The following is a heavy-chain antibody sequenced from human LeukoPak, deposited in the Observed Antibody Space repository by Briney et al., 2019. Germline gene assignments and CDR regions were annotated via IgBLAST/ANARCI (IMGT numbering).Heavy chain of an antibody. J-gene: IGHJ3*02. CDR1: GGSISSTSYF. CDR3: AKAGVRYYDSSSLHAFDI. D-gene: IGHD3-22*01. Sequence: SETLSLTCTVSGGSISSTSYFWGWIRQPPGTGLEWIGTIYYSGSTYYNPSLTSRVTMSVYTSRNQFSLKLSSMNAADTAVYYCAKAGVRYYDSSSLHAFDIWGQGTMVTVSS. CDR2: IYYSGST. V-gene: IGHV4-39*01.